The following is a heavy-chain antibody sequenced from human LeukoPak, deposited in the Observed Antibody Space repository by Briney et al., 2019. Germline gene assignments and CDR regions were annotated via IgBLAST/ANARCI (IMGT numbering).Heavy chain of an antibody. V-gene: IGHV1-69*13. CDR2: IIPIFGTA. Sequence: ASVKVSCKASGGTFSSYAISWVRQAPGQGLEWMGGIIPIFGTANYAQKFQGRVTITADESTSTAYMELSSLRSEDTAVYYCATRRRDGYTRSFDYWGQGTLATVSS. D-gene: IGHD5-24*01. J-gene: IGHJ4*02. CDR3: ATRRRDGYTRSFDY. CDR1: GGTFSSYA.